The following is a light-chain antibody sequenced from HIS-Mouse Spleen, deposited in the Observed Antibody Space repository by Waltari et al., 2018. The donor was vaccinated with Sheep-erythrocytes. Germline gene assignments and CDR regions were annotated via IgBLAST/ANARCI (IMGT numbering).Light chain of an antibody. CDR2: EVS. Sequence: QSALTQPRSVSGSPGQSVTISCTGTSSDVGGYNYVSWYQQHPGKAPKLMISEVSKRPSGVPDRVSGSKSGNTASLPVSGLQAEDEADYYCSSYAGSNNWVFGGGTKLTVL. CDR3: SSYAGSNNWV. J-gene: IGLJ3*02. V-gene: IGLV2-8*01. CDR1: SSDVGGYNY.